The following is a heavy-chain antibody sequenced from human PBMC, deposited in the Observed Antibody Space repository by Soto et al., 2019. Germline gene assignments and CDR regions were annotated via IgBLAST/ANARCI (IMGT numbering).Heavy chain of an antibody. Sequence: SETLSLTCXVXGGSVTSSSYYWGWVRQPPGKGLEWIGSVYYSGSTYYNPSLERRVTISVDKSKNQFSLKLMSLSAADTAVYYCGRLAGLATISYYFDYWGQGALVTVSS. CDR2: VYYSGST. CDR3: GRLAGLATISYYFDY. J-gene: IGHJ4*02. CDR1: GGSVTSSSYY. D-gene: IGHD3-9*01. V-gene: IGHV4-39*01.